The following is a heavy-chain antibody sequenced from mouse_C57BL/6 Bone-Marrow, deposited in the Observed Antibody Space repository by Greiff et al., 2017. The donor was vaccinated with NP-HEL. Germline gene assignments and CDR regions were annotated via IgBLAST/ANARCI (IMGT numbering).Heavy chain of an antibody. J-gene: IGHJ3*01. Sequence: VQLQQSGAELARPGASVKLSCKASGYTFTSYGISWVKQRTGQGLEWIGEIYPRSGNTYYNEKFKGKATLTADKSSSTGYMELRSLTSEDSAFYVCARSYYSNYGFAYWGQGTLVTVSA. CDR1: GYTFTSYG. V-gene: IGHV1-81*01. CDR2: IYPRSGNT. D-gene: IGHD2-5*01. CDR3: ARSYYSNYGFAY.